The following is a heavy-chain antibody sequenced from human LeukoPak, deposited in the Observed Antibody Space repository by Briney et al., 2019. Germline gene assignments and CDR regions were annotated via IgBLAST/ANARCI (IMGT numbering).Heavy chain of an antibody. CDR1: GYSIRSGSY. J-gene: IGHJ4*02. V-gene: IGHV4-38-2*01. D-gene: IGHD6-6*01. CDR3: ARSSPPGSSSRFDY. CDR2: IYHSGST. Sequence: PSETLSLTCAVAGYSIRSGSYWGRIRQPPGEGLVGIGSIYHSGSTYYNPSRKSRVIISVDTSRKKFSLKLSSVTAAGTAVYYCARSSPPGSSSRFDYWGQGTLVTVSS.